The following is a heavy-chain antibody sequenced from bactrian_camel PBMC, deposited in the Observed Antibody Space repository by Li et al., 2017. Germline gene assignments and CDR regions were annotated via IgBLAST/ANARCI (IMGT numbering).Heavy chain of an antibody. Sequence: VQLVESGGGSVQAGGSLRLSCTASRGTGQWYTDRWYCMSWFRQTPGKEREAVATLDLYGTPKYRDSVKGRFTISKDNAKNTVSIQLNSLKTEDTAMYWCAMNGDDGENIWGQGTQVTVS. D-gene: IGHD4*01. V-gene: IGHV3S10*01. CDR3: AMNGDDGENI. CDR1: RGTGQWYTDRWYC. J-gene: IGHJ4*01. CDR2: LDLYGTP.